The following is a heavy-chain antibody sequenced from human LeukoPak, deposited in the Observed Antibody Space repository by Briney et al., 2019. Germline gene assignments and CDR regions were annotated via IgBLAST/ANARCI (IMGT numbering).Heavy chain of an antibody. D-gene: IGHD2-2*02. CDR2: IYTSGST. V-gene: IGHV4-61*02. CDR3: ARESLEIVVVPAAIREYNWFDP. Sequence: PSETLSLTCTVSGGSVSSGSYYWSWIRQPAGKGLEWIGRIYTSGSTNYNPSLKSRVTISVDTSKNQFSLKLSSVTAADTAVYYCARESLEIVVVPAAIREYNWFDPWGQGTLVTVSS. J-gene: IGHJ5*02. CDR1: GGSVSSGSYY.